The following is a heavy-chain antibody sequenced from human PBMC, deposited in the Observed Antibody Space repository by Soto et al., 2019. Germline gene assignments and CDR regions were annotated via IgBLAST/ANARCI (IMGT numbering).Heavy chain of an antibody. Sequence: ASVKVSCKASGYTFTSYAMHWLRQAPGQRLEWMGWINAGNGNTKYSQKFQGRVTITRDTSASTAYMELGSLRSEDTAVYYCARMKYYYDSSGSPSLGFDYWGQGTLVTVSS. CDR1: GYTFTSYA. J-gene: IGHJ4*02. D-gene: IGHD3-22*01. V-gene: IGHV1-3*01. CDR3: ARMKYYYDSSGSPSLGFDY. CDR2: INAGNGNT.